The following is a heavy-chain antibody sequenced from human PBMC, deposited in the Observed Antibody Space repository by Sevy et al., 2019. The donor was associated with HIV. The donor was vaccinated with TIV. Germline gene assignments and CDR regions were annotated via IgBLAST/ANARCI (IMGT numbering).Heavy chain of an antibody. CDR2: IYTSGNT. D-gene: IGHD5-18*01. Sequence: SETLSLTCTVSGGSISNYYWSWIRQPADKGLEWIGRIYTSGNTNYNPSLKSRVTMSVDTSKNQFSLKLTSVTAADTALYYCARSLPDTADFDFWGQGTLVTVSS. CDR3: ARSLPDTADFDF. J-gene: IGHJ4*02. CDR1: GGSISNYY. V-gene: IGHV4-4*07.